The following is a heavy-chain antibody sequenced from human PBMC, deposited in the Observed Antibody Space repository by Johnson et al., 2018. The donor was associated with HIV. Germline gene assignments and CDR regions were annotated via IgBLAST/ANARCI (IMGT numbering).Heavy chain of an antibody. CDR1: GFTFSSYD. V-gene: IGHV3-13*01. CDR2: IGTAGDT. CDR3: ARGAYYSGAFDF. J-gene: IGHJ3*01. Sequence: EVQLVESGGGLVQPGGSLRLSCAASGFTFSSYDMHWVRQATGNGLEWVSAIGTAGDTYYQGSVKGRFTISRENAKNSLYLQMNSLRAGDTAVAYCARGAYYSGAFDFWGQGTIVTVSS. D-gene: IGHD2-15*01.